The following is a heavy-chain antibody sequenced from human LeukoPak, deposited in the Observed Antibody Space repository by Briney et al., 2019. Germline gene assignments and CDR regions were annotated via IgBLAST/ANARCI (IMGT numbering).Heavy chain of an antibody. V-gene: IGHV4-39*01. CDR3: ARHRRDSSSWYTHNWFDP. D-gene: IGHD6-13*01. J-gene: IGHJ5*02. CDR1: GDSISSADFF. Sequence: SSETLSLTCTVSGDSISSADFFWAWIRQPPGAGLAYIGSFYYSGSPYYNPSLKSRVTISVDTSKNQFSLKLSSVTAADTAVYYCARHRRDSSSWYTHNWFDPWGQGTLVTVSS. CDR2: FYYSGSP.